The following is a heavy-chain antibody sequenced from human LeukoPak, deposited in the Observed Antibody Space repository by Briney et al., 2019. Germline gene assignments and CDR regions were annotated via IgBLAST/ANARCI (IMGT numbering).Heavy chain of an antibody. CDR3: AKDLFQDDILTGASGDWFDP. D-gene: IGHD3-9*01. Sequence: PGGSLRLSCAASGFTFSNYYMSWIRQAPGKGLEWISYISSSATNIQYADSVKGRFTISRDNAKNSLYLQMNSLSAEDTAVYYCAKDLFQDDILTGASGDWFDPWGQGTLVTVSS. CDR1: GFTFSNYY. CDR2: ISSSATNI. V-gene: IGHV3-11*01. J-gene: IGHJ5*02.